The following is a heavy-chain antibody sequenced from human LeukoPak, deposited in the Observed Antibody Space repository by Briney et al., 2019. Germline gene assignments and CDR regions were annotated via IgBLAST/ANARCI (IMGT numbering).Heavy chain of an antibody. J-gene: IGHJ4*02. CDR1: GYTFTSYY. V-gene: IGHV1-46*01. CDR2: INPSGGST. Sequence: GASVKVSCKASGYTFTSYYMHWVRQAPGQGLEWMGIINPSGGSTSYAQKFQGRVTMTRDTSTSTVYMELSSLRAEDTAVYYCAKDIGGPKKDFKEYQLLCFDYWGQGTLVTVSS. CDR3: AKDIGGPKKDFKEYQLLCFDY. D-gene: IGHD2-2*01.